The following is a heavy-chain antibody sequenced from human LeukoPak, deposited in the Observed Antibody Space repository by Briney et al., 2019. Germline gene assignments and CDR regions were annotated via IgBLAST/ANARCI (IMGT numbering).Heavy chain of an antibody. V-gene: IGHV3-64D*06. CDR2: ISSNGGST. D-gene: IGHD6-19*01. CDR1: GFTFNNYA. J-gene: IGHJ4*02. CDR3: VKSTEPSSGWYGDYFDS. Sequence: GGSLRLSCSASGFTFNNYAMHRVRQAPGKGLEYVSTISSNGGSTYYADSVKGRFTFSRDNSKNMLYLQMSSLRSEDTAMYYCVKSTEPSSGWYGDYFDSWGQGTLVTVSS.